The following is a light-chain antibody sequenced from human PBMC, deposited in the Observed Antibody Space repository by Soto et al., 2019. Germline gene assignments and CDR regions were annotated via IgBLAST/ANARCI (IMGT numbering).Light chain of an antibody. CDR1: ENIDND. CDR2: IAS. V-gene: IGKV1-12*01. CDR3: QQGYDLPIT. Sequence: DLQMTQSPSSVSASVGDRVTFTCRASENIDNDLAWYQQKPGKAPKLLIYIASTLQSGVPSRLRGSGYGRDFSLTVSSLQPEDFATYMCQQGYDLPITFGGGPSVEI. J-gene: IGKJ4*01.